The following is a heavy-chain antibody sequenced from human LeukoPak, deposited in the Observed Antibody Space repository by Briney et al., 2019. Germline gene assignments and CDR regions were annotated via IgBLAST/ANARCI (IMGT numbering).Heavy chain of an antibody. J-gene: IGHJ4*02. Sequence: PGGSLRLSCAASGFTFGSYAMHWVRQAPGKGLEYVSAISSNGGSTYYANSVKGRFTISRDNSKNTLYLQMNSLRAEDTAVYYCARGAPRLYSGSYFKGREHIRHLDYWGQGTLVTVSS. CDR3: ARGAPRLYSGSYFKGREHIRHLDY. V-gene: IGHV3-64*01. CDR2: ISSNGGST. D-gene: IGHD1-26*01. CDR1: GFTFGSYA.